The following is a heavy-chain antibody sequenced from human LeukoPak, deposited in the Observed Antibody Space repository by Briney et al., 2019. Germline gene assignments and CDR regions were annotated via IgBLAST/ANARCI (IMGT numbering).Heavy chain of an antibody. J-gene: IGHJ4*02. CDR1: GFSLSTSGVC. D-gene: IGHD1-26*01. V-gene: IGHV2-70*11. Sequence: SGPALVKPTQTLTLTCTFSGFSLSTSGVCVSWIRQPPGKALEWLARIDWDDDKYYSTSLKTRLTISKDTSKNQVVLTVTNMDPVDTAAYYCARIRYRNGYCFDYWGQGALVTVSS. CDR3: ARIRYRNGYCFDY. CDR2: IDWDDDK.